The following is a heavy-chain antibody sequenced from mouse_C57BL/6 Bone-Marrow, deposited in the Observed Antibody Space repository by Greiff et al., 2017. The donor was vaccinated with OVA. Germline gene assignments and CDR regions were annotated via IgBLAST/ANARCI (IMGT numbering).Heavy chain of an antibody. D-gene: IGHD1-1*01. CDR2: IHPNSGST. J-gene: IGHJ1*03. CDR1: GYTFTSYW. CDR3: ARVLGSYWYFDV. V-gene: IGHV1-64*01. Sequence: VQLQQPGAELVKPGASVKLSCKASGYTFTSYWMHWVKQRPGQGLEWIGMIHPNSGSTNYNEKFKSKATMTVDKSSSTAYMQLSSMTSADSAVYYCARVLGSYWYFDVWGTGTTVTVSS.